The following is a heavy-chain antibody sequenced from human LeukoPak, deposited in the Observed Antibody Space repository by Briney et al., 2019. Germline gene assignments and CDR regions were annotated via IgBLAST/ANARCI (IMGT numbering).Heavy chain of an antibody. J-gene: IGHJ4*02. CDR3: ARGPQDYYGSGSYYGY. D-gene: IGHD3-10*01. CDR1: GGSISSYY. Sequence: SETLSLTCTVSGGSISSYYWSWIRQPPGKGLEWIGYIYYSGSTNYNPSLKSRVTISVDTSKNQFSLKLSSVTAADTAVYYCARGPQDYYGSGSYYGYWGQGTLVTVSS. CDR2: IYYSGST. V-gene: IGHV4-59*01.